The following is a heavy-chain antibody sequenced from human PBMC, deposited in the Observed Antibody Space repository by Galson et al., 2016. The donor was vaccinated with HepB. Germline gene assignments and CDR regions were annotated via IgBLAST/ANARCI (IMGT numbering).Heavy chain of an antibody. V-gene: IGHV3-7*04. CDR2: IKEDGSEK. Sequence: SLRLSCAGSGFTLSRYWMSWVRQAPGNGLEWVANIKEDGSEKKYVDSVKGRFTVSRDNAKNSVYLQMNSLRAEDTAVYYCTRDIAAFGGVMEWGQGTLVTISS. J-gene: IGHJ4*02. D-gene: IGHD3-16*01. CDR1: GFTLSRYW. CDR3: TRDIAAFGGVME.